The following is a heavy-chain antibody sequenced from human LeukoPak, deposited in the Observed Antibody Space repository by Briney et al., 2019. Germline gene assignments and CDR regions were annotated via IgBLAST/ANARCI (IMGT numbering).Heavy chain of an antibody. J-gene: IGHJ4*02. D-gene: IGHD3-22*01. V-gene: IGHV3-15*01. CDR3: ATDGFYDSSRAGGYYFDF. CDR1: GFTFSYAW. Sequence: GGSLRLSCAASGFTFSYAWMNWVRQAPGKGLEWLGRIKSRINGGTAEYTAPVKGRFTTSRDDSKNMLYLQMNSLRTEDTAIYYCATDGFYDSSRAGGYYFDFWGQGTLVTVSS. CDR2: IKSRINGGTA.